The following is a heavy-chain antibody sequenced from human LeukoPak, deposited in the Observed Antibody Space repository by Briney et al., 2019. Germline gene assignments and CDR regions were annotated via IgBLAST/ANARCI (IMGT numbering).Heavy chain of an antibody. CDR1: GFTFTTYG. J-gene: IGHJ5*02. CDR3: ARVGIITSNWFDP. Sequence: PGGSLRLSCVVSGFTFTTYGMHWVRQAPGKGLEWVAFIRSDGNNKFYADSVKGRFTISRDNSKNTLHLQMNSLRAEDTAVYYCARVGIITSNWFDPWGQGTLVTVSS. V-gene: IGHV3-30*02. CDR2: IRSDGNNK. D-gene: IGHD3-16*01.